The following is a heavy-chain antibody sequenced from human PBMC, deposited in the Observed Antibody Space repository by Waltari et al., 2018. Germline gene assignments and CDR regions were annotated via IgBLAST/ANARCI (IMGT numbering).Heavy chain of an antibody. CDR1: GFTFAPAW. CDR3: TTLDAPWGGG. D-gene: IGHD1-26*01. J-gene: IGHJ4*02. V-gene: IGHV3-15*01. Sequence: EVQMVESGGGSVRPGQSRRLSCGASGFTFAPAWLTWVRQAPGKGLEWVGRIQSKSDGYRTDFAAPVKGRFSISRDDSRNTVYLQMNSLRNEDTALYYCTTLDAPWGGGWGQGTLVTVSS. CDR2: IQSKSDGYRT.